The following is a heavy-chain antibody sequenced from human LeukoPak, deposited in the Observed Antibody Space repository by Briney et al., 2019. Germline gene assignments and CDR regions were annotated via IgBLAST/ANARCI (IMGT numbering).Heavy chain of an antibody. J-gene: IGHJ4*02. D-gene: IGHD3-16*01. V-gene: IGHV3-30*02. CDR3: AKGDLYVGFDY. CDR1: GFTFSSYG. Sequence: GGSLRLSCAASGFTFSSYGMHWVRQAPGKGLEWVASIRYDGSKKYFADSVKGRFTIARDNSKNTLYLQMNTLRDEDTAVYYCAKGDLYVGFDYWGQGTLVTVSS. CDR2: IRYDGSKK.